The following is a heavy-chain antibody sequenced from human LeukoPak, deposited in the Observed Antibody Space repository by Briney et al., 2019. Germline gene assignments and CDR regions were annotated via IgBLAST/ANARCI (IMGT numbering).Heavy chain of an antibody. V-gene: IGHV3-23*01. J-gene: IGHJ6*02. D-gene: IGHD3-10*01. CDR2: ISGNGGKT. CDR1: GFTFSSYA. CDR3: AKDQGSYGMDV. Sequence: LGGSLRLSCAASGFTFSSYAVSWVRQAPGKGLEWVSAISGNGGKTYYADSVKGRFTISRDNSRSTLYLQMNSLRAEDTAIYYCAKDQGSYGMDVWGQGTTVTVSS.